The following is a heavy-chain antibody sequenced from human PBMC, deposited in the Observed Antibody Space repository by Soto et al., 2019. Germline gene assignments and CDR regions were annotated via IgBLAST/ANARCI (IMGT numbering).Heavy chain of an antibody. V-gene: IGHV3-49*03. D-gene: IGHD6-6*01. CDR2: IRSKAYGGTT. Sequence: SLRLSCTASGFTFGDYAMSWFRQAPGKGLEWVGFIRSKAYGGTTEYAASVKGRFTISRDDSKSIAYLQMNSLKTEDTAVYYCTRGHSGSSYYYYYGMDVWGQGTTVTVSS. CDR1: GFTFGDYA. J-gene: IGHJ6*02. CDR3: TRGHSGSSYYYYYGMDV.